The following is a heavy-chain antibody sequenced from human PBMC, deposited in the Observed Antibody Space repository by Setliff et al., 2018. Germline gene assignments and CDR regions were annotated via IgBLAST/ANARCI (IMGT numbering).Heavy chain of an antibody. CDR1: GGSISSYY. Sequence: PSETLSLTCTVSGGSISSYYWSWIRQPAGKGLEWIGHIYIGGSANYNPSLKSRVTMSIDTSKSQFSLKLNSVTAADMAVYYCAREQWLDPPGYYYMDVWAKGTTVTV. V-gene: IGHV4-4*07. D-gene: IGHD6-19*01. J-gene: IGHJ6*03. CDR2: IYIGGSA. CDR3: AREQWLDPPGYYYMDV.